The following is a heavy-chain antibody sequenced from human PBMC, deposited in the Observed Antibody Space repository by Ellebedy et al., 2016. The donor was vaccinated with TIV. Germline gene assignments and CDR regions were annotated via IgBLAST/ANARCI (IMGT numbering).Heavy chain of an antibody. CDR2: INPNSGGT. Sequence: ASVKVSXXASAYTFTAYYMHWVRQAPGQGLEWMGWINPNSGGTNYAQKFQGRVTMTRDTSISTAYMQVPNLTSDDTAVYYCATAASLPPFEFDPWGQGTLVTVSS. CDR3: ATAASLPPFEFDP. CDR1: AYTFTAYY. V-gene: IGHV1-2*02. J-gene: IGHJ5*02.